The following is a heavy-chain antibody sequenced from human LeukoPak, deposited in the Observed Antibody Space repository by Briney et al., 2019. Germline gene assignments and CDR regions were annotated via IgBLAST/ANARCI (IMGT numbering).Heavy chain of an antibody. D-gene: IGHD1-14*01. Sequence: PSETLALTCTVSGGSVSSGSYCWSWIRPPPGKGLEWIGYIYYTGSTNYNPSLESRVTISIDTSENQVSLKLSSVTAADTAMYYCARVQYKGLGGTSFDYWGQGTLVTVSS. CDR2: IYYTGST. V-gene: IGHV4-61*01. J-gene: IGHJ4*02. CDR1: GGSVSSGSYC. CDR3: ARVQYKGLGGTSFDY.